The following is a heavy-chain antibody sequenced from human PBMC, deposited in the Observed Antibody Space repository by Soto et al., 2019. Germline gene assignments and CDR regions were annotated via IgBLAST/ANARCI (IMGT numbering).Heavy chain of an antibody. CDR2: IYYSGST. J-gene: IGHJ4*02. CDR3: ARGFSAARRSPELDY. V-gene: IGHV4-31*03. CDR1: GGSISSGGYY. D-gene: IGHD6-6*01. Sequence: QVQLQESGPGLVKPSQTLSLTCTVSGGSISSGGYYWSWIRQHPGKGLEWIGYIYYSGSTYYTPSLTSRVTISVDTSKNQFSLKLSSVTAADTAVYYCARGFSAARRSPELDYWGQGTLVTVSS.